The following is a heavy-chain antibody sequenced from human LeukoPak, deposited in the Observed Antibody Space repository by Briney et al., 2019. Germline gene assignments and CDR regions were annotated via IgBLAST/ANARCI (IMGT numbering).Heavy chain of an antibody. CDR3: TRPADYYGG. CDR2: IRNKANTCAT. J-gene: IGHJ4*02. Sequence: GGSLRLSCAASGFTFSASAMHWVRQASGKGLEWVGRIRNKANTCATAYAASVKGRLTISRDDSKNTAYLQMNSLKTEDTAVYYCTRPADYYGGWGQGTLVTVSS. V-gene: IGHV3-73*01. CDR1: GFTFSASA. D-gene: IGHD3-22*01.